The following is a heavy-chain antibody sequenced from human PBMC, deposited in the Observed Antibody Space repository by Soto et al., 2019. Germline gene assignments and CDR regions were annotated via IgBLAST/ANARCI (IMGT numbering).Heavy chain of an antibody. D-gene: IGHD1-26*01. CDR3: ARVGHITNYGMAV. Sequence: QVQLVQSGAEVKKPGSSVKVSCGASGGTFSSYPINWVRQAPGQGLEWMGGIIPFFGTSNYAQQFQGRVTITADEATSTAYWELRSLRSEDTAVYYCARVGHITNYGMAVWGQGTTVTVSS. J-gene: IGHJ6*02. CDR2: IIPFFGTS. CDR1: GGTFSSYP. V-gene: IGHV1-69*01.